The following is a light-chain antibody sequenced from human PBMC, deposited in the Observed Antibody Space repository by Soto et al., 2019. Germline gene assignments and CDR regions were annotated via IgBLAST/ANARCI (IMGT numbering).Light chain of an antibody. V-gene: IGKV3-15*01. CDR3: QQYNDWPIT. CDR2: RAS. Sequence: EIVLTQSPGTLSLSPGERATLSCRASQSVSSLLAWYQQKPGQAPRLLIYRASTRATGVSGRFSGSGSGTEFTLTITSLQSEDFAVYYCQQYNDWPITFGQGTRLEI. CDR1: QSVSSL. J-gene: IGKJ5*01.